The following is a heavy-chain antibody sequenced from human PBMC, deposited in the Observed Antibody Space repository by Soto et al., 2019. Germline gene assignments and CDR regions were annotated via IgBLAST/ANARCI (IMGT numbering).Heavy chain of an antibody. CDR2: ISGIKNYI. V-gene: IGHV3-21*06. D-gene: IGHD3-10*01. CDR1: GFTFSYYP. Sequence: GGSLRLSCAASGFTFSYYPLHWVRRAPGKGLEWVSSISGIKNYIRYADSVKGRFTISRDNAKTSLYLQMNSLTAEDTAVYYCAREGVHNYTEYYFDYWGQGTLVTVSS. CDR3: AREGVHNYTEYYFDY. J-gene: IGHJ4*02.